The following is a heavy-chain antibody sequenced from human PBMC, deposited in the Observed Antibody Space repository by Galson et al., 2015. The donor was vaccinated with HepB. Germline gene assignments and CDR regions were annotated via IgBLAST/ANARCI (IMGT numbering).Heavy chain of an antibody. Sequence: QSGAEVKKPGESLKISCKGSGYGFTSYWIGWVRQMPGKGLEWMGIIYPGDSDTRYSPSFQGQVTISADKSISTAYLQWSSLKASDTAMYDCARPITYYYDSSGYSSLGYWGQGTLVTVSS. CDR3: ARPITYYYDSSGYSSLGY. D-gene: IGHD3-22*01. J-gene: IGHJ4*02. CDR1: GYGFTSYW. CDR2: IYPGDSDT. V-gene: IGHV5-51*03.